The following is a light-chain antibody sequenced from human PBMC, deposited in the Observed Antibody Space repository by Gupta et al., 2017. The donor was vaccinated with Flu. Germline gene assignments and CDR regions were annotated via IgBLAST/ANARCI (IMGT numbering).Light chain of an antibody. CDR3: QQSYSTWT. CDR2: AAS. V-gene: IGKV1-39*01. J-gene: IGKJ1*01. CDR1: QSISSY. Sequence: DIQMTQSPSSLSASVGDRVTITCRASQSISSYLNWYQQKPGKAPKLLIYAASSLQSGVPSRFSGSGSGTDFTLTSSRRQHEDFATYYWQQSYSTWTFGQGTKVEIK.